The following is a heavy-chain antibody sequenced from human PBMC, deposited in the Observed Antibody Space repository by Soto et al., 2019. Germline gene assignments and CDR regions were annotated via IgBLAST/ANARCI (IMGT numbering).Heavy chain of an antibody. CDR2: ISYDGSNK. CDR3: ARDRYGSDRRFDY. J-gene: IGHJ4*02. CDR1: GFTFSSYA. Sequence: QVQLVESGGGVVQPGRSLRLSCAASGFTFSSYAMHWVRQAPGKGLEWVAVISYDGSNKYYADSVKGRFTISRDNSKNTLYLQMNSLRAEDTDVYYCARDRYGSDRRFDYWGQGTLVTVSS. D-gene: IGHD3-10*01. V-gene: IGHV3-30-3*01.